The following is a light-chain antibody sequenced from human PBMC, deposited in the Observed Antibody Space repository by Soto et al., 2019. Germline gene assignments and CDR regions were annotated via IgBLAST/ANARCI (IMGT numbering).Light chain of an antibody. CDR3: QQSYSGPLT. CDR1: QSISSY. V-gene: IGKV1-39*01. Sequence: DIQMTQSPSSLSASVGDRVTITCRASQSISSYLNWYQQKPGKAPKVLIHAASSLQSGVPSRFSGIGSGTDFTLSISSLQPEDFATYYCQQSYSGPLTFGGGTKVEIK. J-gene: IGKJ4*01. CDR2: AAS.